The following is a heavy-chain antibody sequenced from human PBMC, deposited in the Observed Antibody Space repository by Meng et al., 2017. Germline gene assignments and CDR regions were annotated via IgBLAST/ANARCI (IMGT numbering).Heavy chain of an antibody. CDR1: GGTFSSYA. J-gene: IGHJ6*02. D-gene: IGHD5-18*01. CDR3: ARLSVDTAMAIYYYYYGMDV. CDR2: IIPIFGTA. V-gene: IGHV1-69*13. Sequence: SVKVSCKASGGTFSSYAISWVRQAPGQGLEWMGGIIPIFGTANYAQKFQGRVTITADESTSTAYMELSSLRSEDTAVYYCARLSVDTAMAIYYYYYGMDVWGQGTKVTVSS.